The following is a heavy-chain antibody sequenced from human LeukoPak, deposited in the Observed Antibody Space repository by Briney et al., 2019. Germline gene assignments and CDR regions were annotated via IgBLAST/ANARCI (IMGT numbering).Heavy chain of an antibody. CDR3: ARETYYYGSGSSQVFDY. CDR1: GYRFSGYY. D-gene: IGHD3-10*01. Sequence: AASVKVSCKASGYRFSGYYMYWVRQAPGQGLEWMGWINPNSGGSKYAQKFQGRVTMTRDTSISTAYMELNSLRSDDTAVYYCARETYYYGSGSSQVFDYWGQGTLVTVSS. V-gene: IGHV1-2*02. CDR2: INPNSGGS. J-gene: IGHJ4*02.